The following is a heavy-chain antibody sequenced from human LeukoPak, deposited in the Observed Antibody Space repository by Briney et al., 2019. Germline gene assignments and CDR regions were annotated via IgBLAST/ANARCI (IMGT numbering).Heavy chain of an antibody. J-gene: IGHJ4*02. D-gene: IGHD2-21*02. CDR2: IRYDGSRE. CDR1: GFIFSSHG. CDR3: AKDKDTAQEGLPDY. Sequence: GGSLRLSCAASGFIFSSHGMYWIRQAPGKGLEWVAFIRYDGSRETYAASVKGRFTISRDKSKNTVYLQMSSLGVEDAAVYYCAKDKDTAQEGLPDYCGQGALVTVSS. V-gene: IGHV3-30*02.